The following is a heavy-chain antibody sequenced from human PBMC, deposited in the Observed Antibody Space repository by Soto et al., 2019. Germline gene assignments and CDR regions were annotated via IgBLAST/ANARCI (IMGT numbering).Heavy chain of an antibody. CDR1: GDSVSNNSAA. D-gene: IGHD2-15*01. CDR2: TYYRSKWYS. Sequence: SQTLSLTCAISGDSVSNNSAAWNWIRQPPWRGLEWLGRTYYRSKWYSDYALSVKSRITINPDTSKNQFSLQLNSVTPEDAAMYYCARTVGGSSDYWVQGTLVTVSS. V-gene: IGHV6-1*01. CDR3: ARTVGGSSDY. J-gene: IGHJ4*02.